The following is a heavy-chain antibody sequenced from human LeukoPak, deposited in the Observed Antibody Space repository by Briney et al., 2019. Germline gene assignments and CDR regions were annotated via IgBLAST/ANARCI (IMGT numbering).Heavy chain of an antibody. CDR3: ARHLRDSSGYRPYYFDY. CDR2: IYYSGST. Sequence: SEALSLTCTVSGGSISSSSYYWGWIRQPPGKGLEWIGSIYYSGSTYYNPSLKSRVTISVDTSKNQFSLKLSSVTAADAAVYYCARHLRDSSGYRPYYFDYWGQGTLVTVSS. J-gene: IGHJ4*02. V-gene: IGHV4-39*01. CDR1: GGSISSSSYY. D-gene: IGHD3-22*01.